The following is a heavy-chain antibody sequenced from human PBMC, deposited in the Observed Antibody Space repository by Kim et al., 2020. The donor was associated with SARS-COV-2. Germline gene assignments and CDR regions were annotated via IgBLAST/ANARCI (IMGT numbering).Heavy chain of an antibody. V-gene: IGHV3-23*01. CDR1: GSPIHNDD. J-gene: IGHJ4*02. D-gene: IGHD2-21*01. Sequence: GGSLRLSCVASGSPIHNDDMSWVRQAPGKGLEWVSYISGASGATYYADFVEGRFTISRDNSKNTLFLQMNSLRTEDTALYYCVRGDFANWGQGTLVTVSS. CDR3: VRGDFAN. CDR2: ISGASGAT.